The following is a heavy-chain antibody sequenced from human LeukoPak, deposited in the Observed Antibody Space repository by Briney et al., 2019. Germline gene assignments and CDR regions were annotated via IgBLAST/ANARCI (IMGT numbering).Heavy chain of an antibody. Sequence: GGSLRLSCAASKFTFSTYSMNWVRQATGKGLEWVSYISSSSSTIYYADSVKGRFTISRDNAKNSLYLQMNSLRAEDTAVYYCARKLDSDAFDIWGQGTMVTVSS. CDR2: ISSSSSTI. CDR3: ARKLDSDAFDI. V-gene: IGHV3-48*01. D-gene: IGHD3-3*02. J-gene: IGHJ3*02. CDR1: KFTFSTYS.